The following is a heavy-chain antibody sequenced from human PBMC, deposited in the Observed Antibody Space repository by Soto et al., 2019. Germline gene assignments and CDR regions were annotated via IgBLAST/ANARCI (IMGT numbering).Heavy chain of an antibody. Sequence: ASVKVSCKTSGYTFTDYYTHGVRQAPGQGLEWMGWMNPKSGGAYFAQKFQGRVTLTSDTSIGTAYIDVNSLTSDDTAVYFCTRENIENSERLYDAFDIWGQGTTVTVSS. V-gene: IGHV1-2*02. J-gene: IGHJ3*02. CDR2: MNPKSGGA. CDR1: GYTFTDYY. CDR3: TRENIENSERLYDAFDI. D-gene: IGHD2-15*01.